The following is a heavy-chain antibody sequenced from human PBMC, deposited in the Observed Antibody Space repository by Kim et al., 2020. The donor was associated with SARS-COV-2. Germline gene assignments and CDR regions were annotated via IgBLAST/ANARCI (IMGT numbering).Heavy chain of an antibody. CDR3: ARGVFWGYGMDV. V-gene: IGHV3-48*04. D-gene: IGHD3-16*01. CDR2: ISSSSTI. CDR1: GFTFSSYS. J-gene: IGHJ6*02. Sequence: GGSLRLSCAASGFTFSSYSMNWVRQAPGKGLEWVSYISSSSTIYYADSVKGRFTISRDNAKNSLYLQMNSLRAEDTAVYYCARGVFWGYGMDVWGQGTTVTVSS.